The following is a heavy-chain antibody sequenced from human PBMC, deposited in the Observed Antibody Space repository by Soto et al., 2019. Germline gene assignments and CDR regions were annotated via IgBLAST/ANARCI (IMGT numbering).Heavy chain of an antibody. CDR2: IIPIFGTA. D-gene: IGHD2-15*01. V-gene: IGHV1-69*01. J-gene: IGHJ6*02. CDR1: GGTFSSYA. CDR3: ARGALGYCSGGSCYYYYGMDV. Sequence: SVKVSCEASGGTFSSYAISWGRQAPVQGLEWMGGIIPIFGTANYAQKFQGRVTITADESTSTAYMELSSLRSEDTAVYYCARGALGYCSGGSCYYYYGMDVWGQGTTVTVSS.